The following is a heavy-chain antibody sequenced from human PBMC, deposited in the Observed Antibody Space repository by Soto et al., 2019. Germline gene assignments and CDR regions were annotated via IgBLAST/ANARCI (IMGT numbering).Heavy chain of an antibody. CDR3: ARDENFGVVTDNWFDP. D-gene: IGHD3-3*01. CDR1: GFTFSSYW. CDR2: IKQDGSEK. V-gene: IGHV3-7*01. Sequence: GGSLRLSCAASGFTFSSYWMSWVRQAPGKGLEWVANIKQDGSEKYYVDSVKGRFTISRDNAKNSLYLQMNSLRAEDTAVYYCARDENFGVVTDNWFDPWGQGTLVTVSS. J-gene: IGHJ5*02.